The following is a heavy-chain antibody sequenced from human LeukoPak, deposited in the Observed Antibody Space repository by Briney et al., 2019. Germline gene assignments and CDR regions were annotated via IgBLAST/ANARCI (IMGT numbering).Heavy chain of an antibody. V-gene: IGHV3-33*01. J-gene: IGHJ5*02. D-gene: IGHD6-6*01. CDR2: IWYDGSDK. CDR3: ARDGSSSSYRAFRWFDP. Sequence: PGGSLRLSCAASGFTFSSYGMHWVRQAPGKGLEWVAVIWYDGSDKYYADSVKGRFTISRDNSKNTLYLQVNSLRAEDTAVYYCARDGSSSSYRAFRWFDPWGQGTLVTVSS. CDR1: GFTFSSYG.